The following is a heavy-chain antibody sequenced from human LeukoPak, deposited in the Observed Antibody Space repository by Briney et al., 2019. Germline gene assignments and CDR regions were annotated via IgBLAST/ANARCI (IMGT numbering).Heavy chain of an antibody. J-gene: IGHJ5*02. V-gene: IGHV4-38-2*02. CDR1: GDSISNGNY. Sequence: PSETLSLTCTVSGDSISNGNYWGWIRQPPGKRLEWIGSIFHTGSTYYNLSLKSRVTLSVDTSKNQFSLKVSSVTAADTAVYYCARVVIPAGSHSWFDPWGQGTLVTVSS. CDR3: ARVVIPAGSHSWFDP. CDR2: IFHTGST. D-gene: IGHD2-2*01.